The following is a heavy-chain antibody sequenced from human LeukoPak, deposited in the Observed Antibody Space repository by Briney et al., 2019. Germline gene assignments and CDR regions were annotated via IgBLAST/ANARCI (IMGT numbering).Heavy chain of an antibody. CDR3: ARDPGSGYEEHFDY. CDR2: IYYSGST. Sequence: DPSETLSLTCTVSGGSISSSSYYWGWIRQPPGKGLEWIGSIYYSGSTYYNPSLKSRVTISVDTSKNQFSLKLSSVTAADTAVYYCARDPGSGYEEHFDYWGQGALVTVSS. V-gene: IGHV4-39*07. CDR1: GGSISSSSYY. D-gene: IGHD5-12*01. J-gene: IGHJ4*02.